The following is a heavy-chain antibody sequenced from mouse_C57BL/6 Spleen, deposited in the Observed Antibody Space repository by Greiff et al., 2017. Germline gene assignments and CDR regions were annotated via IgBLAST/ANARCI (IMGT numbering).Heavy chain of an antibody. V-gene: IGHV1-76*01. CDR1: GYTFTDYY. CDR2: IYPGSGNT. CDR3: ARWEIYFLYFDY. Sequence: VQLQQSGAELVRPGASVKLSCKASGYTFTDYYITWVKQRPGQGLEWIARIYPGSGNTYYNEKFKGKATLTAEKSSSTAYMQLSSLTSEDSAVYCCARWEIYFLYFDYWGQGTTLTVSS. D-gene: IGHD2-1*01. J-gene: IGHJ2*01.